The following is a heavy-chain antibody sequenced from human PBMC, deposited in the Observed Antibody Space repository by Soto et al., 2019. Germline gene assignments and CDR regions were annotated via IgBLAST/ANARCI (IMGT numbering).Heavy chain of an antibody. CDR1: GGSISSSSYY. V-gene: IGHV4-39*01. CDR3: ARPNYPTNWFDP. CDR2: IYYSGST. Sequence: QLQLQESGPGLVKPSETLSLTCTVSGGSISSSSYYWGWIRQPPGKGLEWIGSIYYSGSTYYNPSLTSRVTISVDTSKNQFSLKLSSVTAADTAVYYCARPNYPTNWFDPWGQGTLVTVSS. J-gene: IGHJ5*02. D-gene: IGHD1-7*01.